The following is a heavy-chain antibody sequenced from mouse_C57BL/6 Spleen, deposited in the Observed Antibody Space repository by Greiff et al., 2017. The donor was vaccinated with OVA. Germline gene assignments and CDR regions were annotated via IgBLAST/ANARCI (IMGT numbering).Heavy chain of an antibody. D-gene: IGHD1-1*01. CDR2: IYPGAGDT. CDR1: GYAFSSSW. V-gene: IGHV1-82*01. CDR3: ARETTVVADYAMDY. J-gene: IGHJ4*01. Sequence: QVQLKQSGPELVKPGASVKISCKASGYAFSSSWMNWVKQRPGKGLEWIGRIYPGAGDTNYNGKFKGKATLTADKSSSTAYMQLSSLTSEDSAVYYCARETTVVADYAMDYWGQGTSVTVSS.